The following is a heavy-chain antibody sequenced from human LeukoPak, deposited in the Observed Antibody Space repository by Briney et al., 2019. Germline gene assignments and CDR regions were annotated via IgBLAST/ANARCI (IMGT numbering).Heavy chain of an antibody. Sequence: GGSLRLSCAASGFTFSNYPVDWVRQAPGNGLEWLAAISYDGNNKYYADSVKGRFTISRDNSKYTLYLQMNSLRAEDTAVYYCARDGVAVAGPHFAYWGQGTLVTVSS. D-gene: IGHD6-19*01. CDR3: ARDGVAVAGPHFAY. J-gene: IGHJ4*02. CDR2: ISYDGNNK. V-gene: IGHV3-30-3*01. CDR1: GFTFSNYP.